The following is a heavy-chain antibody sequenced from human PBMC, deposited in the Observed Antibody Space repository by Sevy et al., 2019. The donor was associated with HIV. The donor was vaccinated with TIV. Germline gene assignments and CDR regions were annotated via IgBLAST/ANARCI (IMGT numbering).Heavy chain of an antibody. Sequence: GESLKISCAASGFTFSVYWMNWVRQAPGKGLEWVANIKGDGSDKHYVGSVEGRFTISRDNGKNLLYLQMNSLRVEDTAVYYCAHETIGRFDSWGQGTLVTVSS. CDR3: AHETIGRFDS. CDR2: IKGDGSDK. J-gene: IGHJ4*02. CDR1: GFTFSVYW. D-gene: IGHD3-16*01. V-gene: IGHV3-7*01.